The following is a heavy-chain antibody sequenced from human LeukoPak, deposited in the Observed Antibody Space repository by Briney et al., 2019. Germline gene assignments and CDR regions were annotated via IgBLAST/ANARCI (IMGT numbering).Heavy chain of an antibody. Sequence: GGSLRLSCAASGFTFSSYSMSWVRQAPGKGLEWVSSISSSSSYIYYADSVTGRFTISRDNAKNSLYLQMNSLRAEDTAVYYCARAARGYSYGRPPPFDYWGQGTLVTVSS. D-gene: IGHD5-18*01. CDR1: GFTFSSYS. J-gene: IGHJ4*02. CDR3: ARAARGYSYGRPPPFDY. V-gene: IGHV3-21*01. CDR2: ISSSSSYI.